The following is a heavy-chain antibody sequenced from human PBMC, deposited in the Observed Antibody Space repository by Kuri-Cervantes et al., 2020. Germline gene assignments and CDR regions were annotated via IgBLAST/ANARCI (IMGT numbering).Heavy chain of an antibody. D-gene: IGHD2-2*01. CDR2: INSDGSST. CDR1: GFTFSSYW. Sequence: GESLKISCAASGFTFSSYWMHWVRQAPGKGLVWVSRINSDGSSTSYADSVKGRFTISRDNSKNTLYLQMNSLRAEDTAVYYCAKDLGYCSSISCYPAEYYMDVWGKGTTVTVSS. CDR3: AKDLGYCSSISCYPAEYYMDV. V-gene: IGHV3-74*01. J-gene: IGHJ6*03.